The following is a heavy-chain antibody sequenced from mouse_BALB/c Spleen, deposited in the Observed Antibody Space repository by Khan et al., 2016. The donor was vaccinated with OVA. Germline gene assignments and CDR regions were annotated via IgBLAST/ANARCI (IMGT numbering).Heavy chain of an antibody. CDR2: ISTYYGDV. Sequence: QIQLVQSGAELVRPGVSVKISCKGSGYTFTDFTMHWVKQSHAKSLEWIGVISTYYGDVTYNQKFKGKATMTVDKSSSTAYMELARLTSEDSAIYSCTRGGGGSRFAYGGQGTLVTVSA. J-gene: IGHJ3*01. CDR3: TRGGGGSRFAY. V-gene: IGHV1S137*01. CDR1: GYTFTDFT.